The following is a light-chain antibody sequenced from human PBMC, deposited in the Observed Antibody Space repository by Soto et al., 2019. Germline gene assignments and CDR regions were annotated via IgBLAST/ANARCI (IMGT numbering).Light chain of an antibody. Sequence: QSVLTQPPSASGTPVQRVTISCSGSSSNIGSNTVNWYQQLPGTAPKLLIYSNHQRPSGVPDRFSASKSGTSASLGISGLQSEDEADYYCASWDDSLKGFVFGTGTKVTVL. CDR3: ASWDDSLKGFV. CDR2: SNH. J-gene: IGLJ1*01. V-gene: IGLV1-44*01. CDR1: SSNIGSNT.